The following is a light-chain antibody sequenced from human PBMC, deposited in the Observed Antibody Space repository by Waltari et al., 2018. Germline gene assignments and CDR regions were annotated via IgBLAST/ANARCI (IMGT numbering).Light chain of an antibody. J-gene: IGKJ4*01. CDR2: DTS. V-gene: IGKV3-11*01. CDR1: QSVSRY. CDR3: QQRSNWPPLLT. Sequence: EIVLTQSPATLSLSQGERAPLSCRASQSVSRYLAWYQQKPGQAPRLLIYDTSSRATGIPARFSGSGSETDFTLTISSLEPEDSAVYYCQQRSNWPPLLTFGGGTKVEI.